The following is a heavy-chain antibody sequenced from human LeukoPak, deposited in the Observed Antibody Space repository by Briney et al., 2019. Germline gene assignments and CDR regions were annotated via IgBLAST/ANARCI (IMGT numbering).Heavy chain of an antibody. J-gene: IGHJ4*02. CDR3: ARVNGSRIFDY. V-gene: IGHV1-2*02. Sequence: GASVKVSCKASGYTFTGYYMHWVRQAPGQGLEWMGWTNPSSGGTNYAQKFQGRVTMTRDTSISTAYMELSRLRSDDTAVYYCARVNGSRIFDYWGQGTLVTVSS. CDR1: GYTFTGYY. CDR2: TNPSSGGT.